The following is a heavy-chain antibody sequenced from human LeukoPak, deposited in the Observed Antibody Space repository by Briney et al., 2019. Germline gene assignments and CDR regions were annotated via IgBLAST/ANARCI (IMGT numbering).Heavy chain of an antibody. D-gene: IGHD7-27*01. J-gene: IGHJ5*02. CDR3: ARGTGYCLDP. CDR2: ISSSGSTI. V-gene: IGHV3-48*03. Sequence: AGGSLRLSCAASGFTFSSYEMNWVRQAPGKGLEWVSYISSSGSTIYYADSVKGRFTLSRDNAKNSLYLQMSSLRAEDTAVYYCARGTGYCLDPWGQGTLVTVSS. CDR1: GFTFSSYE.